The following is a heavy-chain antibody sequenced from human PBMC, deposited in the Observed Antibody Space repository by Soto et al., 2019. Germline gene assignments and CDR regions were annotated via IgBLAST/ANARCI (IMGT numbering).Heavy chain of an antibody. V-gene: IGHV3-33*01. CDR2: IWYDGSNK. D-gene: IGHD6-6*01. Sequence: GGSLRLSCAASGFTFSSYGMHWVRQAPGKGLEWVAVIWYDGSNKYYADSVKGRFTISRDNSKNTLYLQMNSLRAEDTAVYYCARGFGQLGARGSFDYWGQGTLVTVSS. CDR3: ARGFGQLGARGSFDY. CDR1: GFTFSSYG. J-gene: IGHJ4*02.